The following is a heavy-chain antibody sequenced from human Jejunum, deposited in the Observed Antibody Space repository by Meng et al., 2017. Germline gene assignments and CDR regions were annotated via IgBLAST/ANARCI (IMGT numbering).Heavy chain of an antibody. V-gene: IGHV3-15*01. D-gene: IGHD3-22*01. J-gene: IGHJ4*02. CDR3: TSTFHSDSSGSY. CDR1: GFTFSSVW. CDR2: IKGMATGGTT. Sequence: GESLKISCAASGFTFSSVWMAWVRQAPGKGLEWVGRIKGMATGGTTDFAAPVNGRFTISRDDSKNTLYLQMDSLKTEDTAVYYCTSTFHSDSSGSYWGQGALVTGLL.